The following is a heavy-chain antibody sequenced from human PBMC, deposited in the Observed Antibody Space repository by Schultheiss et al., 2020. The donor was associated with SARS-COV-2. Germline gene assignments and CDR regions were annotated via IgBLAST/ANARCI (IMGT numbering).Heavy chain of an antibody. Sequence: ETLSLTCAVYGGSFSGYYWSWIRQPPGKGLEWVSAFSGRSSNIYYTDSVRGRFTISRDSAKNSLYLQMNSLRAEDTAVYYCARDLVVDDDYYGMDVWGQGTTVTVSS. CDR3: ARDLVVDDDYYGMDV. J-gene: IGHJ6*02. V-gene: IGHV3-21*06. CDR1: GGSFSGYY. D-gene: IGHD3-22*01. CDR2: FSGRSSNI.